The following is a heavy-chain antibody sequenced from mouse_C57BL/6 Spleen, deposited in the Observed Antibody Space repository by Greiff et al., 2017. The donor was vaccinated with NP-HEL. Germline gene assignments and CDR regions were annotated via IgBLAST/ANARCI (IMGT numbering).Heavy chain of an antibody. V-gene: IGHV1-81*01. CDR2: IYPRSGNT. Sequence: QVQLQQSGAGLARPGASVKLSCKASGYTFTSYGISWVKQRTGQGLEWIGEIYPRSGNTYYNEKFKGKATLTADKSSSTAYMELRSLTSEDSAVYFCASPPHGSGAYWGQGTLVTVSA. CDR3: ASPPHGSGAY. CDR1: GYTFTSYG. J-gene: IGHJ3*01. D-gene: IGHD1-1*01.